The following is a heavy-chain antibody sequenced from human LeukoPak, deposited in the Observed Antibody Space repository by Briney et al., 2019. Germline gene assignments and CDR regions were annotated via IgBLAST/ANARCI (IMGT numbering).Heavy chain of an antibody. D-gene: IGHD6-6*01. J-gene: IGHJ4*02. V-gene: IGHV3-23*01. CDR2: ITDAGDPT. CDR3: AKRVPYSSSSVYFDY. CDR1: GFTFSNYG. Sequence: PGGSLRLSCAASGFTFSNYGMNWGRQAPGKGLEWVSGITDAGDPTYYADSVKGRFTISRDNSKNTLNLQMGSLRVEDTAVYYCAKRVPYSSSSVYFDYWGQGTLVIVSS.